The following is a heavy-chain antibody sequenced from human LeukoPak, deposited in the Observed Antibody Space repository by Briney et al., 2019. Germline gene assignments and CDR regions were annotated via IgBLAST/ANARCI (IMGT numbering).Heavy chain of an antibody. J-gene: IGHJ6*02. Sequence: GGSLRLSCAASGFTFSDYYMSWIRQAPGKGLEWVSCISSSGSTIYYADSVKGRFTISRDNAKNSLYLQMNSLRAEDTAVYYCARDLVATTRSYYYYYGMDVWGQGTTVTVSS. V-gene: IGHV3-11*01. CDR3: ARDLVATTRSYYYYYGMDV. CDR1: GFTFSDYY. CDR2: ISSSGSTI. D-gene: IGHD5-12*01.